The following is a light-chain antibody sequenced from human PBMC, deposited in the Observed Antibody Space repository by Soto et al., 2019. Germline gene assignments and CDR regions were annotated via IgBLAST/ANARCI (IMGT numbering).Light chain of an antibody. CDR3: QQYGSSLIT. V-gene: IGKV3-20*01. CDR1: QSVSSN. Sequence: EIVMTQSPATLSVSPGERATLSCRASQSVSSNLAWYQQKPGQAPRLLIHGASTRATGIPDRFSGSGSGTDFTLTISRLETEDFAVYYCQQYGSSLITFGQGTRLEIK. CDR2: GAS. J-gene: IGKJ5*01.